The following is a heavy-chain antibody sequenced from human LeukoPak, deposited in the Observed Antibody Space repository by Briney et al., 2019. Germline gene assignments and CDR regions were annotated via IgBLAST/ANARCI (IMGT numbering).Heavy chain of an antibody. V-gene: IGHV3-23*01. D-gene: IGHD2-2*01. CDR3: AKVLGYCSSTSCQGPFDY. Sequence: GGSLRLSCAASGFTFSSYAMSWVRQAPGKGLEWVSAISGSGGSTYYADSVKGRFTISRDNSKNTLYLQMNGLRAEDTAVYYCAKVLGYCSSTSCQGPFDYWGQGTLVTVSS. CDR1: GFTFSSYA. CDR2: ISGSGGST. J-gene: IGHJ4*02.